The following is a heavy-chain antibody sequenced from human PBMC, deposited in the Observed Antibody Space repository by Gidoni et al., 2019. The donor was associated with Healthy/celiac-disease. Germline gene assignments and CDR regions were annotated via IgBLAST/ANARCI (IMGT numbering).Heavy chain of an antibody. J-gene: IGHJ4*02. CDR2: IYPGDSDT. CDR3: ARLRSVDRMGIAGGQFDY. D-gene: IGHD6-13*01. Sequence: ELQLVQSGAEVKKPGESLKISCKGSGYSFTSYWNGWVRQMPGKGLEWMGIIYPGDSDTRYSPSFQGQVTISADKSISTAYLQWSSLKASDTAMYYCARLRSVDRMGIAGGQFDYWGQGTLVTVSS. V-gene: IGHV5-51*03. CDR1: GYSFTSYW.